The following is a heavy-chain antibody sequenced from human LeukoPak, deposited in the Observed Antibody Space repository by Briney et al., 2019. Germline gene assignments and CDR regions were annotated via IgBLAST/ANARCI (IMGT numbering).Heavy chain of an antibody. CDR1: GFTFSTYW. Sequence: GGSLRLSCAASGFTFSTYWMTWVRQAPGKGLEWVANMKGDGSEIHYVDSVKGRFTISRDNAKNSLYLQMNSLRAEDTAVYYCARPGYTAAYDLWGQGTMVTVSS. V-gene: IGHV3-7*01. J-gene: IGHJ3*01. CDR2: MKGDGSEI. D-gene: IGHD3-9*01. CDR3: ARPGYTAAYDL.